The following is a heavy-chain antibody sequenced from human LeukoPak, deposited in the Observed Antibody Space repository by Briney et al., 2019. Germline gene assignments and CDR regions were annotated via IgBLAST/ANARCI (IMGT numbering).Heavy chain of an antibody. D-gene: IGHD6-19*01. J-gene: IGHJ4*02. CDR3: ARFAVHRRITVAGQFGLDY. CDR2: INPSGGST. V-gene: IGHV1-46*01. Sequence: GASVKVSCKASGYIFTSYNIYWVRQAPGQGLEWMGIINPSGGSTNYAQKFQGRATMTRDTSTSTVYMELSSLRSEDTAVYYCARFAVHRRITVAGQFGLDYWGQGTLVSLSS. CDR1: GYIFTSYN.